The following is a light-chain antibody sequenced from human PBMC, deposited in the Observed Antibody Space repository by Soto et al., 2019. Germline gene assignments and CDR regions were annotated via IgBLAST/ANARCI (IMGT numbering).Light chain of an antibody. CDR2: GNN. J-gene: IGLJ1*01. V-gene: IGLV1-40*01. CDR1: SSNLGAGYD. Sequence: QSALTQPPSVSGAPGQTVTISCTGSSSNLGAGYDVHWYQQRPGTAPKLLIYGNNNRPSGVPDRFSGSKSGTSASLAITGLQAEDEADYYCQSYDGSLSGSYVFGTATKLTVL. CDR3: QSYDGSLSGSYV.